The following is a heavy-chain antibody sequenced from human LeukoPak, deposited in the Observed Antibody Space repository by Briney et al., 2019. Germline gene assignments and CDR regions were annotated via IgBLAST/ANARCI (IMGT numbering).Heavy chain of an antibody. CDR2: INHSGST. J-gene: IGHJ4*02. V-gene: IGHV4-34*01. CDR3: ARRGYSYGTGHNDY. CDR1: GGSFSGYY. D-gene: IGHD5-18*01. Sequence: SETLSLTCAVYGGSFSGYYWSWIPQPPGKGLEWIGEINHSGSTNYNPSLKSRVTISVDTSKNQFSLKLSSVTAADTAVYYCARRGYSYGTGHNDYWGQGTLVTVSS.